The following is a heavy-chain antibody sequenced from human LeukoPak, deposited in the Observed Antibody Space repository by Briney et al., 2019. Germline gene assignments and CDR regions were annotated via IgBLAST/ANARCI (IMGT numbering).Heavy chain of an antibody. V-gene: IGHV3-53*01. CDR3: ARGIGY. Sequence: GGSLRLSCAASGFTVSSYYMNWVRQAPGKELEWVSVIYTGGGRYYADSVRGRFTFSRDTSKNMVFLQMNSLRVEDTAVYYCARGIGYWGRGTLVTVSS. J-gene: IGHJ4*02. CDR1: GFTVSSYY. CDR2: IYTGGGR.